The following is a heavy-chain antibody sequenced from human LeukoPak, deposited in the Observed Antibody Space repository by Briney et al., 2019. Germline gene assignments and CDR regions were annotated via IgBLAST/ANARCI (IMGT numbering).Heavy chain of an antibody. CDR3: ARDYVRTYYDFWSPTVYYMDV. D-gene: IGHD3-3*01. CDR1: GGSISSSSYY. V-gene: IGHV4-39*07. J-gene: IGHJ6*03. CDR2: IYTSGST. Sequence: SETLSLTCTVSGGSISSSSYYWGWIRQPPGKGLEWIGRIYTSGSTNYNPSLKSRVTMSVDTSKNQFSLKLSSVTAADTAVFYCARDYVRTYYDFWSPTVYYMDVWGKGTTVTVSS.